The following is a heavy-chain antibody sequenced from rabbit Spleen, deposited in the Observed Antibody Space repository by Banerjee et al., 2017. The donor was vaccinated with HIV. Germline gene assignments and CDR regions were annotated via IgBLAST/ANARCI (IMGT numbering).Heavy chain of an antibody. D-gene: IGHD6-1*01. J-gene: IGHJ6*01. Sequence: QEQLEESGGDLVKPGASLTLTCKASGFDFSNSDYMCWVRQAPRKGLEWISCIVGSTSGFTYSATWARGRFTISKTSSTTVTLQMTSLTVADTATYFCARDTASSFSSYGMDLWGPGTLVTVS. CDR3: ARDTASSFSSYGMDL. CDR2: IVGSTSGFT. CDR1: GFDFSNSDY. V-gene: IGHV1S45*01.